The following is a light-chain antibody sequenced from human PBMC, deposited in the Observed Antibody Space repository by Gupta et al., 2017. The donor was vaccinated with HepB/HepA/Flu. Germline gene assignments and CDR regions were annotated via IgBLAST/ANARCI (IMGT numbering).Light chain of an antibody. V-gene: IGKV3-11*01. CDR2: DAS. J-gene: IGKJ5*01. CDR1: QSVSSY. CDR3: QQRRYWPIT. Sequence: EIVLTQSPATLSLSPGERATLSCRASQSVSSYLAWYQQKPGQAPRLLIYDASNRATGIPARFSGSGSGIEFTLTISSLEPEDFALYYCQQRRYWPITFGQGTRLEIK.